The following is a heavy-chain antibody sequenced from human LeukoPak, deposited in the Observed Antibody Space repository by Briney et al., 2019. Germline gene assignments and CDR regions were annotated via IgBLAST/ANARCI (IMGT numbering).Heavy chain of an antibody. CDR1: GFTFSSYG. D-gene: IGHD3-16*02. V-gene: IGHV3-30*03. Sequence: GGSLRLSCAASGFTFSSYGMHWVRQAPGKGLEWVAVISYDGSNKYYADSVKGRFTISRDNSKNTLYLQMNSLRAEDTAVYYCARGRINIVRPHYGGAFDIWGQGTMVTVSS. CDR3: ARGRINIVRPHYGGAFDI. J-gene: IGHJ3*02. CDR2: ISYDGSNK.